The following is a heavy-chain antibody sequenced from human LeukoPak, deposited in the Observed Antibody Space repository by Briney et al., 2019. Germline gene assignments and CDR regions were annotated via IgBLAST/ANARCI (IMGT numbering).Heavy chain of an antibody. Sequence: GGSLRLSCAASGFTFSSYWMSWVRQAPGKGLEWVANIKQDGSEKYYVDSVKGRFTISRDNAKNSLYLQMNSLRAEDTAVYYCARDQQGMTNWFDPWGQGTLVTVSS. V-gene: IGHV3-7*01. D-gene: IGHD6-13*01. CDR2: IKQDGSEK. CDR3: ARDQQGMTNWFDP. J-gene: IGHJ5*02. CDR1: GFTFSSYW.